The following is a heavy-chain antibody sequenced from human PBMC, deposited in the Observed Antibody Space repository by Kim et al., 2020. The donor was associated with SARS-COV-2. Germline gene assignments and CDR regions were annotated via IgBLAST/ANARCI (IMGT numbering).Heavy chain of an antibody. Sequence: SYLESFQVRFTITREHPQNSLYLQFTRLRADDTALYYCARLRRAPHYFDSWGQGTLVTVSS. CDR3: ARLRRAPHYFDS. V-gene: IGHV3-7*04. J-gene: IGHJ4*02.